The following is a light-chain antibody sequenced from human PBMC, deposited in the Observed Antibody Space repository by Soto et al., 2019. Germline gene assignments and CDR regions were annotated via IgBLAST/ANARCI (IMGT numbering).Light chain of an antibody. Sequence: QAVVTQPPSASGTPGQRVSISCSGSSSNVGSNTVNWYQLVPGTAPKVLIYDNSYRPSGVPDRFSGSKSGTSASLAISGLQSEDEGNYYCATWDDSLNGRVFGGGTKLTVL. V-gene: IGLV1-44*01. J-gene: IGLJ2*01. CDR2: DNS. CDR3: ATWDDSLNGRV. CDR1: SSNVGSNT.